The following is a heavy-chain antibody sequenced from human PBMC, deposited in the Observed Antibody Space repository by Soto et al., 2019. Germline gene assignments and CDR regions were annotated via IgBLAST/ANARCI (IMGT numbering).Heavy chain of an antibody. Sequence: SETLSLTCTVSGGSISSGDYYWSWIRQPPGKGLEWIGYIYYSGSTYYNPSLKSRVTISVDTSKNQFSLKLSSVTAADTAVYYCARGEGVGATIDEVRYGMDVWGQGTTVTVSS. CDR3: ARGEGVGATIDEVRYGMDV. CDR2: IYYSGST. V-gene: IGHV4-30-4*01. J-gene: IGHJ6*02. D-gene: IGHD1-26*01. CDR1: GGSISSGDYY.